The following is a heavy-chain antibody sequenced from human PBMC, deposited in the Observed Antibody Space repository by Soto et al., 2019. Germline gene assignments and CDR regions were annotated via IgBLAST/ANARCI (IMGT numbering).Heavy chain of an antibody. D-gene: IGHD1-26*01. V-gene: IGHV3-30*03. CDR1: GFTFSDYG. J-gene: IGHJ4*01. CDR2: ISSDGRDE. Sequence: QVQLVESGGGVVQPGTSLRLXXXXXGFTFSDYGMHWVRQAPGEGLQWVAVISSDGRDEQYADSVKGRFTVSRDNSKSTFYLQMNSLSPEDTAVYSCARQEAGSYFDFWGHGTLVTVSS. CDR3: ARQEAGSYFDF.